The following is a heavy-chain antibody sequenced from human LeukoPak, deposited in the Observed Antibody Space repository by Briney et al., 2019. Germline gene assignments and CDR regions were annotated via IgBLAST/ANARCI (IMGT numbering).Heavy chain of an antibody. CDR3: ARDPRWRFDY. J-gene: IGHJ4*02. D-gene: IGHD3-16*02. V-gene: IGHV4-39*01. CDR2: IYYSGST. Sequence: SETLSLTCAVSGGSISNSNWWSWVRQPPGKGLEWIGSIYYSGSTYYNPSLKSRVTISVDTSKNQFSLKLSSVTASDTAVYYCARDPRWRFDYWGQGTLVTVSS. CDR1: GGSISNSNW.